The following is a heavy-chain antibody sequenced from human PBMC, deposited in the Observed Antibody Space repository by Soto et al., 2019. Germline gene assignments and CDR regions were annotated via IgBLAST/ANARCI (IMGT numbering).Heavy chain of an antibody. CDR2: IKQDGSEK. D-gene: IGHD3-10*01. V-gene: IGHV3-7*03. J-gene: IGHJ6*02. CDR3: ARAFYGMDV. CDR1: GFTFSSYW. Sequence: PGGSLRLSCAASGFTFSSYWMSWVRQAPGKGLEWVANIKQDGSEKYYVDSVKGRFTISRDNAKNSLYLQMTSMDPADTGTYYCARAFYGMDVWGQGTTVTVSS.